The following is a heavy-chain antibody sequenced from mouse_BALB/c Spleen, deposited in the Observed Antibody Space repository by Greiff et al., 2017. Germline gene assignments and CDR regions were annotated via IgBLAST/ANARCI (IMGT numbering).Heavy chain of an antibody. J-gene: IGHJ4*01. D-gene: IGHD1-1*01. CDR3: ARKGTTVAPYAMDY. V-gene: IGHV2-2*02. CDR2: IWSGGST. Sequence: VKLVESGPGLVQPSQSLSITCTVSGFSLTSYGVHWVRQSPGKGLEWLGVIWSGGSTDYNAAFISRLSISKDNSKSQVFFKMNSLQANDTAIYYCARKGTTVAPYAMDYWGQGTSVTVSS. CDR1: GFSLTSYG.